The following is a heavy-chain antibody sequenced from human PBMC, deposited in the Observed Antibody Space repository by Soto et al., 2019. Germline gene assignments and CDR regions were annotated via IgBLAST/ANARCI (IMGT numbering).Heavy chain of an antibody. CDR3: ATHQRCSSTSSYWFAAFDI. CDR2: VNPNSGGT. J-gene: IGHJ3*02. D-gene: IGHD2-2*01. V-gene: IGHV1-2*04. Sequence: ASVKVSCKASGYTFTGYYMHWVRQAPGQGLEWMGWVNPNSGGTNYAQKFQGWVTMTRDTSISTAYMELSRLRSDDTAVYYCATHQRCSSTSSYWFAAFDIWGQGTMVTVSS. CDR1: GYTFTGYY.